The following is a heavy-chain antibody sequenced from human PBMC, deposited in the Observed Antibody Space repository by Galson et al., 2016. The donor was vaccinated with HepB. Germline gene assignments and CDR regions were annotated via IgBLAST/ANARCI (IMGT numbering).Heavy chain of an antibody. CDR3: AREVGGANWFDP. CDR1: GDSISHYY. V-gene: IGHV4-59*01. CDR2: IFTSELT. J-gene: IGHJ5*02. D-gene: IGHD4/OR15-4a*01. Sequence: LSLTCTVSGDSISHYYWSWIRQPPGKGLEWIGYIFTSELTKYNPSLKSRVTMSLDASKNQFSLKLRSVIAADTAVYYCAREVGGANWFDPWVQGTLVTVSS.